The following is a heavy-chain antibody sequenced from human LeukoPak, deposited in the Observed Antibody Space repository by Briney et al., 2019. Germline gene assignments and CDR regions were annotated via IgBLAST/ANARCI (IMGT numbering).Heavy chain of an antibody. V-gene: IGHV4-61*02. J-gene: IGHJ3*02. D-gene: IGHD7-27*01. Sequence: SGTLSLTCTVSGGSISSGSYYWSWIRQPAGKGLEWIGRIYTSGSTNYNPSLKSRVTISVDTSKNQFSLKLSSVTAADTAVYYCARTANWGTRAFDIWGQGTMVTVSS. CDR2: IYTSGST. CDR1: GGSISSGSYY. CDR3: ARTANWGTRAFDI.